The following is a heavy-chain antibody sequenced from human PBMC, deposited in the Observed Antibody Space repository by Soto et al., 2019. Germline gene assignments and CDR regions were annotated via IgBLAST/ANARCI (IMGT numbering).Heavy chain of an antibody. J-gene: IGHJ4*02. CDR2: IDVGSGNT. CDR3: AATPYSSSWYDNFDY. Sequence: SVKVSCKASGFTFTSSAVQWVRQARGQRLEWIGWIDVGSGNTNYAQKFQERVTITRDMSTSTAYMELSSLRSEDTAVYYCAATPYSSSWYDNFDYWGQGTLLTASS. V-gene: IGHV1-58*01. CDR1: GFTFTSSA. D-gene: IGHD6-13*01.